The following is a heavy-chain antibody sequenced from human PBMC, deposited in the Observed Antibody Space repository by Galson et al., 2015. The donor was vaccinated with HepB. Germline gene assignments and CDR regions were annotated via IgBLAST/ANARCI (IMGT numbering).Heavy chain of an antibody. D-gene: IGHD3-10*01. Sequence: ETLSLTCAVYGGSFSGYYWSWIRQPPGKGLEWIGEINHSGSTNYNPSLKSRVTISVDTSKNQFSLKLSSVTAADTAVYYCARVSRSGAPILLWSLGYYYYYMDVWGKGTTVTVSS. CDR1: GGSFSGYY. V-gene: IGHV4-34*01. CDR2: INHSGST. CDR3: ARVSRSGAPILLWSLGYYYYYMDV. J-gene: IGHJ6*03.